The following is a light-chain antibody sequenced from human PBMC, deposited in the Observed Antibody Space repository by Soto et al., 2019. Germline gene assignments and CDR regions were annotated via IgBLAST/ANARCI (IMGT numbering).Light chain of an antibody. V-gene: IGKV1-6*01. J-gene: IGKJ1*01. CDR2: AAS. CDR3: LLDYSYFWA. CDR1: QGIRSA. Sequence: AIPVTQSPSSLSASLGDRGTITCRTSQGIRSALGWYQQKPGKVPKLLIYAASTLQSGVPSRFSGSGSGRDFTLTISSLQPEDFATYYCLLDYSYFWAFGQGTKVDIK.